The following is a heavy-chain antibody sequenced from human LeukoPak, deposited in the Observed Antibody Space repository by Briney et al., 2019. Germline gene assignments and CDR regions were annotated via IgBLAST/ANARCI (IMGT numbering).Heavy chain of an antibody. D-gene: IGHD3-3*01. CDR2: IIPIFGTA. J-gene: IGHJ6*02. V-gene: IGHV1-69*13. CDR3: ARSPTIYYGMDV. CDR1: GGTFSSYA. Sequence: ASVKVSCKASGGTFSSYAISWVRQAPGQGLEWMGGIIPIFGTANYAQKFQGRVTITADESTSTAYMEPSSLRSEDTAVYYCARSPTIYYGMDVWGQGTTVTVSS.